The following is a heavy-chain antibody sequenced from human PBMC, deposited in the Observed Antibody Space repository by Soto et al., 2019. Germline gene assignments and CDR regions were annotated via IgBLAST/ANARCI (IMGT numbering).Heavy chain of an antibody. V-gene: IGHV4-4*07. CDR1: GGSITSYR. J-gene: IGHJ4*02. Sequence: PSETLSLTCKVSGGSITSYRWSWIRQSAGKGLEWIGRINTSGNTHYNPSLKSRVTVSIDTSQNQFFLTVTSVTAADTAVYYCARYFLRGRFFDSWGQGTLVTVSS. CDR2: INTSGNT. CDR3: ARYFLRGRFFDS. D-gene: IGHD3-10*01.